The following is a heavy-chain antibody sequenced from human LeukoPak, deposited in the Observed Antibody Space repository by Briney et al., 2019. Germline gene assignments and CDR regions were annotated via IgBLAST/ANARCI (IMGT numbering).Heavy chain of an antibody. CDR3: ARFGGTTYAFDI. CDR2: ISYDGSNK. J-gene: IGHJ3*02. V-gene: IGHV3-30-3*01. Sequence: PGRSLRLSCAASGFTFSSYAMHWVRQAPGKGLEWVAVISYDGSNKYYADSVKGRFTISRDNSKNTLYLQMNSLRAEDTAVYYCARFGGTTYAFDIWGQGTMVTVSS. CDR1: GFTFSSYA. D-gene: IGHD4-11*01.